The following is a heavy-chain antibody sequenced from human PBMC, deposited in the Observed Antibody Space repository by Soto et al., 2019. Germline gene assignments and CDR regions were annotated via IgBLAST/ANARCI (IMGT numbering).Heavy chain of an antibody. CDR1: GGTFSSYA. V-gene: IGHV1-69*01. Sequence: QVQLVQSGAEVKKPGSSVKVSCKASGGTFSSYAISWVRQAPGQGLEWMGGIIPIFGTANYAQKFQGRVTITADESTSTAYMELSSLRSEDTAVYYCARRGGSYWFHYYYGMDVWGQGTTVTVSS. CDR3: ARRGGSYWFHYYYGMDV. J-gene: IGHJ6*02. CDR2: IIPIFGTA. D-gene: IGHD1-26*01.